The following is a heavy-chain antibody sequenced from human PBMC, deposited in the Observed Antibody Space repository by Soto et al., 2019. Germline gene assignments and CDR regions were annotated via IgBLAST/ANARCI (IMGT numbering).Heavy chain of an antibody. CDR1: GFTFRSYS. D-gene: IGHD4-17*01. CDR3: ARGWGSTTVTSTDWFDP. V-gene: IGHV3-48*02. CDR2: ISANSQTI. J-gene: IGHJ5*02. Sequence: GGSLRLFCAASGFTFRSYSMNWVRQAPGKGLEWVSYISANSQTIYYADSVKGRFTISRDNAENSLYLQMNSLRDEDTAVYFCARGWGSTTVTSTDWFDPWGQGTLVTVSS.